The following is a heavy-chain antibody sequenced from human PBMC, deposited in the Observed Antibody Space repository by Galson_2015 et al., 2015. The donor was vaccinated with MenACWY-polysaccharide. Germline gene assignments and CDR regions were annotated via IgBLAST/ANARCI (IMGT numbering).Heavy chain of an antibody. D-gene: IGHD1-26*01. CDR3: ARGSYGNGYGMDV. V-gene: IGHV3-48*03. Sequence: SLRLSCAASGFIFSSYEMNWVRQAPGKGLEWVSHITSSTSAIYYADSVKGRLTISRDNATNSLYLQMSSLRAEDTAVYYCARGSYGNGYGMDVWGQGTTVTVSS. CDR2: ITSSTSAI. CDR1: GFIFSSYE. J-gene: IGHJ6*02.